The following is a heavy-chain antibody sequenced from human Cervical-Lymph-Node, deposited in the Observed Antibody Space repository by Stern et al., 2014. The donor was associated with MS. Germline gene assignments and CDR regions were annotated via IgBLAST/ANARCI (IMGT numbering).Heavy chain of an antibody. CDR3: ARDTSSPERSDW. CDR2: IANVEST. V-gene: IGHV3-53*01. J-gene: IGHJ4*02. Sequence: EDQLVESGACVIQPGGSLRLSCTASGFSVSRDYMTWVRQAPGQGLEWVSLIANVESTFYTDSVKGRFTISRDDSKNTVYLHMTSLRAEDTAMYYCARDTSSPERSDWWGQGTLVTVSS. CDR1: GFSVSRDY. D-gene: IGHD1-1*01.